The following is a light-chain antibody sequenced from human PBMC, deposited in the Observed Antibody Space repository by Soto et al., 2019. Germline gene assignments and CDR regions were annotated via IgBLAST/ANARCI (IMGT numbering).Light chain of an antibody. CDR1: QSIGDN. Sequence: DIQMTQSPSSLSASVGDRVTITCRASQSIGDNLNWYQQKPGTAPNLLIYAASSLQSGVPSRFSGSGSGTDFTLTISNLQPEDFVSYFCQQYGSSPPTFGQGTKVDIK. CDR3: QQYGSSPPT. V-gene: IGKV1-39*01. CDR2: AAS. J-gene: IGKJ1*01.